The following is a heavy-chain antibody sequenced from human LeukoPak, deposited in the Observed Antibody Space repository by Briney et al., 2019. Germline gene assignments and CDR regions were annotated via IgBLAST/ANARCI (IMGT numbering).Heavy chain of an antibody. CDR1: GGSVSSGSYY. J-gene: IGHJ4*02. CDR2: IYYSGST. D-gene: IGHD3-22*01. CDR3: ARSDSSGYYPNLLDY. Sequence: SETLSLTCTVSGGSVSSGSYYWSWIRQPPGKGPEWIGYIYYSGSTNYNPSLKSRVTISVDTSKNQFSLKLSSVTAADTAVYYCARSDSSGYYPNLLDYWGQGTLVTVSS. V-gene: IGHV4-61*01.